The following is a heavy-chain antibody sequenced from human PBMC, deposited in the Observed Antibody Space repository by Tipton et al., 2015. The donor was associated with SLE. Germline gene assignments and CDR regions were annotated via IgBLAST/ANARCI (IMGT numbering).Heavy chain of an antibody. CDR1: GGSISSSSYY. Sequence: LRLSCTVSGGSISSSSYYWGWIRQPPGKGLEWIGSIYYSGSTYFNPSLKSRVTISVDTSKNQFSLKLSSVTAADTAVYYCAREAQWLDRAFDIWGQGTMVTVSS. CDR3: AREAQWLDRAFDI. V-gene: IGHV4-39*07. CDR2: IYYSGST. D-gene: IGHD6-19*01. J-gene: IGHJ3*02.